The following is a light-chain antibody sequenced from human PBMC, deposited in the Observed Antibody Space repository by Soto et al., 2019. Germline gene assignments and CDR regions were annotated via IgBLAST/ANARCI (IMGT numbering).Light chain of an antibody. J-gene: IGKJ3*01. CDR3: QQADSFPFT. V-gene: IGKV1-12*01. CDR1: QDIGTW. CDR2: VAS. Sequence: DIQLTQSPSSVSASVGDRVTITCRASQDIGTWLAWYQQKPGKAPKLQIYVASNLKSGVPSRFSGAGSGTDFNLTITSLQPEDFATYHCQQADSFPFTFGPGTKVDFK.